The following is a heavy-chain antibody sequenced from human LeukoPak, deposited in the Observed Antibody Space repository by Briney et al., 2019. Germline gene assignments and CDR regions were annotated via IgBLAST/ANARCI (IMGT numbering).Heavy chain of an antibody. CDR2: ISAYNGNT. Sequence: ASVKVSCKASGYTFTSYGISWVRQAPGQGLEWMGWISAYNGNTNYAQRLQGRVTMTTDTSTSTVYMELRSLRSDDTAVYYCARTIAVAGAFDPWGQGTLVTVSS. CDR3: ARTIAVAGAFDP. J-gene: IGHJ5*02. D-gene: IGHD6-19*01. V-gene: IGHV1-18*01. CDR1: GYTFTSYG.